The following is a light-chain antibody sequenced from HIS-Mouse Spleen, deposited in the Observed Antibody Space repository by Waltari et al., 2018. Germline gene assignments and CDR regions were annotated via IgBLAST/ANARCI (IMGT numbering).Light chain of an antibody. CDR3: YSTDSSGNHRV. V-gene: IGLV3-10*01. Sequence: SYALTQPPSVSVSPGQKARITCSGAALPKNYAYWYQQKSGQAPVLVIYEDSKRPSGIPERFSGSSSGTMATLTISGAQVEDEADYYCYSTDSSGNHRVFGGGTKLTVL. J-gene: IGLJ2*01. CDR2: EDS. CDR1: ALPKNY.